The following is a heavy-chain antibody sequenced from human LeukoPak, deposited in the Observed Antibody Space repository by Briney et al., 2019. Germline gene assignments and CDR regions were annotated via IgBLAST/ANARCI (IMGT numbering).Heavy chain of an antibody. D-gene: IGHD4-17*01. CDR2: ISWNSGSI. Sequence: GRSLRLSCAASGFTFDDYAMHWVRQAPGKGLEWVSGISWNSGSIGYADSVKGRFTISRDNAKNSLYLQMNSLRAEDTALYYCPKDMAYGDYATPFDYWGQGTLVTVSS. CDR1: GFTFDDYA. J-gene: IGHJ4*02. CDR3: PKDMAYGDYATPFDY. V-gene: IGHV3-9*01.